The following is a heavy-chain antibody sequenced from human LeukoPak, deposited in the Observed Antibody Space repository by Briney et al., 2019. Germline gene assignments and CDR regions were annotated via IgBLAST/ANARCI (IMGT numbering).Heavy chain of an antibody. J-gene: IGHJ3*02. V-gene: IGHV3-48*03. CDR2: ISSSGSTI. CDR1: GFTFSSYE. CDR3: ARLVSGYSYGHDAFDI. Sequence: PGRSLRPSCAAPGFTFSSYEMNWVRQAPGKGLEWVSYISSSGSTIYYADSVKGRFTISRDNAKNSLYLQMNSLRAGDTAVYYCARLVSGYSYGHDAFDIWGQGTMVTVSS. D-gene: IGHD5-18*01.